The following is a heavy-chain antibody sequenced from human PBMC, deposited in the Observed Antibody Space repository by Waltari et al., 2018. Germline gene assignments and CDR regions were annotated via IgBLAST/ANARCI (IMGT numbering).Heavy chain of an antibody. J-gene: IGHJ6*02. CDR3: ARDLPTNYDFWSGYYTGSTNYYYYGMDV. CDR1: GGSISSYY. Sequence: QVQLQESGPGLVKPSETLSLTCTVSGGSISSYYWSWIRQPPGKGLAWIGYIYYSGSTNYNPSLKSRVTISVDTSKNQFSLKLSSVTAADTAVYYCARDLPTNYDFWSGYYTGSTNYYYYGMDVWGQGTTVTVSS. V-gene: IGHV4-59*01. CDR2: IYYSGST. D-gene: IGHD3-3*01.